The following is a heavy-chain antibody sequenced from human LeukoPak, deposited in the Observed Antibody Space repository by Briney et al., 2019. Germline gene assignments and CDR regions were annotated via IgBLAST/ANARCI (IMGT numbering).Heavy chain of an antibody. CDR3: AKETCSSTSCYAD. CDR1: GFTSSSYA. Sequence: GGSLSFSCAASGFTSSSYAMSWLRQAPGKGLERGSAISGGGGSTYCADSVKAGVTIARNYTETALQPHMNSLRAADTAVYYCAKETCSSTSCYADWGQGTLVTVSS. J-gene: IGHJ4*02. D-gene: IGHD2-2*01. CDR2: ISGGGGST. V-gene: IGHV3-23*01.